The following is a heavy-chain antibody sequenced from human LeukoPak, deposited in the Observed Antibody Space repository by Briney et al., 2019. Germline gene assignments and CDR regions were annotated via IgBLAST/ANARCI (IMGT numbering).Heavy chain of an antibody. CDR3: ATGYMAFAPYYFDY. D-gene: IGHD1-14*01. Sequence: RASVKVSCKVSGYTLTELSMHWVRQAPGKGLEWMGGFDPEDGETIYAQKFQGRVTMTEDTSTDTAYMGLSSLRSEDTAVYYCATGYMAFAPYYFDYWGQGTLVTVSS. CDR1: GYTLTELS. CDR2: FDPEDGET. J-gene: IGHJ4*02. V-gene: IGHV1-24*01.